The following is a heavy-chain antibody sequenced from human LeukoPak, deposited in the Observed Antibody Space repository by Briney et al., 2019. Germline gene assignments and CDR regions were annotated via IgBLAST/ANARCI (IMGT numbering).Heavy chain of an antibody. CDR1: GGSISRYY. CDR3: ARGALLWFGELSYYFDY. J-gene: IGHJ4*02. CDR2: IYTSGST. V-gene: IGHV4-4*07. Sequence: SETLSLTCTVSGGSISRYYWSWIRQPAGKGLEWIGRIYTSGSTNYNPSLKSRVTMSVDTSKNQFSLNLSSVTAADTTVCYCARGALLWFGELSYYFDYWGQGTLVTVSS. D-gene: IGHD3-10*01.